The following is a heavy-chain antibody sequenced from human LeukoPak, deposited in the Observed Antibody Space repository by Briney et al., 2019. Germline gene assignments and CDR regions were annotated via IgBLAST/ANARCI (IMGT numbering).Heavy chain of an antibody. J-gene: IGHJ4*02. CDR3: ALNQDCSSTSCYLDY. Sequence: GGSLRLSCAASGFTFSSYGMHWVRQAPGKGLEWVAFIRYDGSNKYYADSVKGRFTISRDNSKNTLYLQMNSLRAEDTAVYYCALNQDCSSTSCYLDYWGQGTLVTVSS. CDR2: IRYDGSNK. CDR1: GFTFSSYG. D-gene: IGHD2-2*01. V-gene: IGHV3-30*02.